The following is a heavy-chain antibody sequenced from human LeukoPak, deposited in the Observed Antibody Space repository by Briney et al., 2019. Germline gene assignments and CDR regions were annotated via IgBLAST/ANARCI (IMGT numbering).Heavy chain of an antibody. D-gene: IGHD3-10*01. CDR1: GYTFIDYY. CDR2: INPNSGGT. V-gene: IGHV1-2*02. J-gene: IGHJ4*02. Sequence: ASVKVSCKASGYTFIDYYMHWVRQAPGQGLEWMGWINPNSGGTNYAQKFQGRVNMTRDTSINTVSMELSRLTSDDTAVYYCARDFSPRRLWFPIDYWGQGTLVTVSS. CDR3: ARDFSPRRLWFPIDY.